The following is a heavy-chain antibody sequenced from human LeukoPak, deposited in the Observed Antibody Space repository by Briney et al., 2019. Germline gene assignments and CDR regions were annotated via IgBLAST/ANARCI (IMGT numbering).Heavy chain of an antibody. Sequence: SGGSLSLSCAASGFPDCRYYMRGARGAPGKALVWGSVSYSGGSTYYADSVKGRFTISRDNSKNTLYLQMNSLRAEDTAVYYCARGDRDYYYYYYMDVWGKGTTVTVSS. CDR3: ARGDRDYYYYYYMDV. CDR1: GFPDCRYY. CDR2: SYSGGST. V-gene: IGHV3-66*02. J-gene: IGHJ6*03.